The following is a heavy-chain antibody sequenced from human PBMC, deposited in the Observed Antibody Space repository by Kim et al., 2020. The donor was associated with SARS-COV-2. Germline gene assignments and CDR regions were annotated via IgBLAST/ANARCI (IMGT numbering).Heavy chain of an antibody. D-gene: IGHD3-22*01. Sequence: SETLSLTCTVSGGPISTYYWSWIRQSPGKGLEWIGYIYYSGSTNYNPSLKSRVTISVDTSKNQFSLRLNSVSAADTAVYYCARVDSSGYYNWFDPWGQGTLVTVSS. CDR3: ARVDSSGYYNWFDP. CDR1: GGPISTYY. CDR2: IYYSGST. J-gene: IGHJ5*02. V-gene: IGHV4-59*13.